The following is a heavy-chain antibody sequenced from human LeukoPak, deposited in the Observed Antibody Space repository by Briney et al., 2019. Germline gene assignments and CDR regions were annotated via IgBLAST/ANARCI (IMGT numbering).Heavy chain of an antibody. CDR3: AKGQVWIVVGSFDY. V-gene: IGHV3-23*01. CDR2: ISGSGGST. D-gene: IGHD3-22*01. J-gene: IGHJ4*02. CDR1: GFTFSSYA. Sequence: GGSLRLSCAASGFTFSSYAMSWVRQAPGKGLEWVSAISGSGGSTYYADSVKGRFTISRDNSKNTLYLQMTSLRAEDTAVYYCAKGQVWIVVGSFDYWGQGTLVTVSS.